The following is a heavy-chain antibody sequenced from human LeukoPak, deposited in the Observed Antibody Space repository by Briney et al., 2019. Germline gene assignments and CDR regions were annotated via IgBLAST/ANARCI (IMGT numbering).Heavy chain of an antibody. CDR3: ARRTMVRGVRNWFDP. CDR1: GGTFSSYA. J-gene: IGHJ5*02. D-gene: IGHD3-10*01. Sequence: SVKVSCKASGGTFSSYAISWVRQAPGQGLEWMGGIIPIFGTANYAQKFQGRVTITADKSTSTAYIELSSLRSEDTAVYYCARRTMVRGVRNWFDPWGQGTLVTVSS. V-gene: IGHV1-69*06. CDR2: IIPIFGTA.